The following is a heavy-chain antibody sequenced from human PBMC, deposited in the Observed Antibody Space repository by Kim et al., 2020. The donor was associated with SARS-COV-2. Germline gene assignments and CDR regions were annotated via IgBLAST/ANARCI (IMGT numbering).Heavy chain of an antibody. Sequence: SADSVKGRFTISRDNSKNTLYLQMNSLRAEDTAVYYCAKDLDSSGYSPDYWGQGTLVTVSS. J-gene: IGHJ4*02. CDR3: AKDLDSSGYSPDY. D-gene: IGHD3-22*01. V-gene: IGHV3-30*02.